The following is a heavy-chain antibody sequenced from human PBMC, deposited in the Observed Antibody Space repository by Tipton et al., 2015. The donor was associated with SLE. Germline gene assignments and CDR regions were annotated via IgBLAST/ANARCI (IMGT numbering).Heavy chain of an antibody. D-gene: IGHD1-26*01. CDR1: GFTFSSYS. CDR3: AKGVLVGATILDY. V-gene: IGHV3-23*01. CDR2: ISGSGGST. Sequence: SLRLSCAASGFTFSSYSMNWVRPAPGKGLEWVSAISGSGGSTYYADSVKGRFTISRDNSKNTLYLQMNSLRAEDTAVYYCAKGVLVGATILDYWGQGTLVTVSS. J-gene: IGHJ4*02.